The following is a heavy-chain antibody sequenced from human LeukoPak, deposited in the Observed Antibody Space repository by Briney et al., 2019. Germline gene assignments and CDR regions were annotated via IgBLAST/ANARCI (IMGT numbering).Heavy chain of an antibody. Sequence: GGSLRLSCAASGFTFNSYAMSWARQAPGKGLEWVSAISGSGGSTYYADSVKGRFTISRDNSKNTLYLQMNSLRAEDTAVYYCAKDYESGSYYYFDYWGQGTLVTVSS. CDR3: AKDYESGSYYYFDY. D-gene: IGHD1-26*01. V-gene: IGHV3-23*01. CDR2: ISGSGGST. J-gene: IGHJ4*02. CDR1: GFTFNSYA.